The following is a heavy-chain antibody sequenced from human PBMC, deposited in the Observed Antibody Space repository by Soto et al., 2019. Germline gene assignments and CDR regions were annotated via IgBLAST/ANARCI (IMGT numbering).Heavy chain of an antibody. CDR1: GYNFASYW. V-gene: IGHV5-10-1*01. Sequence: PGESLKISCQGSGYNFASYWISWVHQMPGKGLEWMGRIDPIDSYTNYSPSFQGHVTISADKSISTAYLQWSSLKASDTAMYYCARRYCSSASCPRNYYGMDVWGQGTTVTVSS. CDR3: ARRYCSSASCPRNYYGMDV. J-gene: IGHJ6*02. CDR2: IDPIDSYT. D-gene: IGHD2-2*01.